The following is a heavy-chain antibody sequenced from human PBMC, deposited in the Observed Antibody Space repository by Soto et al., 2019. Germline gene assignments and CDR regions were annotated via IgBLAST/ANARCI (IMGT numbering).Heavy chain of an antibody. CDR1: GGSISRYY. CDR3: AREGYSSGYYYYYGMDV. CDR2: IYYSGST. D-gene: IGHD3-22*01. Sequence: SETLSLTCTVSGGSISRYYWSWLRQPPGKGLEWIGYIYYSGSTNYNPSLKSRVTISVDTSKNQFSLKLSSVTAADTAVYYCAREGYSSGYYYYYGMDVWGQGTTVTVSS. V-gene: IGHV4-59*01. J-gene: IGHJ6*02.